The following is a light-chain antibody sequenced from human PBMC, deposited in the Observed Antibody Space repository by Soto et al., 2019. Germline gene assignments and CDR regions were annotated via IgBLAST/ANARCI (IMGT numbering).Light chain of an antibody. Sequence: EIVLTQSPGTPSLSPGERATLSCRASQSVSNSYLAWYQQKPGQAPRLLIYGASSRATGIPDRFSGSGSGTDFTLTISRLEPEDFAVYYCQQYGSSPPITFGQGTRLEIK. CDR3: QQYGSSPPIT. CDR2: GAS. V-gene: IGKV3-20*01. J-gene: IGKJ5*01. CDR1: QSVSNSY.